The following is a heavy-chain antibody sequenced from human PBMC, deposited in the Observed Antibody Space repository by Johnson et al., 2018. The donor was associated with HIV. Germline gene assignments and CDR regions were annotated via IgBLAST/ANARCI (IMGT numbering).Heavy chain of an antibody. J-gene: IGHJ3*02. CDR1: GFAFSSYG. V-gene: IGHV3-30*03. CDR2: ISYDGSNK. D-gene: IGHD6-13*01. CDR3: ASLIAAAGDDAFDI. Sequence: QVQLVESGGGVVQPGRSLRLSCAASGFAFSSYGIHWVRQAPGKGLEWVAVISYDGSNKYYADSVKGRFTISRDNSKDTLYLQMNSLRAEDTAVYYCASLIAAAGDDAFDIWGQGTMVTVSS.